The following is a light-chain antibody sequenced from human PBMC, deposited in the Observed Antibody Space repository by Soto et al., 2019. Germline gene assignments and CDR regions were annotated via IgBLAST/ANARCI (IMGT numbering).Light chain of an antibody. CDR2: AAS. CDR1: QGISSY. Sequence: AIRMTQSPSSFSASTGDRVTITCRASQGISSYLAWYQQKPGKAPKLLIYAASTLQSGVPSRFSGSGSGTDVTLTISCLQSEDFATYYCQQYYSYPRTFGQGTKQEIK. CDR3: QQYYSYPRT. V-gene: IGKV1-8*01. J-gene: IGKJ2*01.